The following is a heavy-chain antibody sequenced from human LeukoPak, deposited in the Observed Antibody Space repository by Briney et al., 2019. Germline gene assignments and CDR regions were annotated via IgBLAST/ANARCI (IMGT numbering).Heavy chain of an antibody. D-gene: IGHD3-9*01. J-gene: IGHJ4*02. V-gene: IGHV1-69*06. Sequence: SVKVSCKASGGTFSSYAISWVRQAPGQGLEWMGGIIPIFGTANYAQKFQGRVTITADKSTSTAYMELSSLRSEDTAVYYCARGGYDILTGYPFDYWGQGTLVTVSS. CDR3: ARGGYDILTGYPFDY. CDR2: IIPIFGTA. CDR1: GGTFSSYA.